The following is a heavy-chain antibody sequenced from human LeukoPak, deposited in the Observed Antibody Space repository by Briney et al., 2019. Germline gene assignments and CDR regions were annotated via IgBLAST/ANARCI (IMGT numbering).Heavy chain of an antibody. J-gene: IGHJ4*02. CDR1: VYTFTGYY. Sequence: ASVKVSCKGSVYTFTGYYMHWVRQAPGQGLEWMGWINPNSGGTNYAQKFQGRVTMTRDTSISTAYMELSRLRSDDTAVYYCARDRVESRIPFAYWGQGTLVTVSS. V-gene: IGHV1-2*02. D-gene: IGHD5-24*01. CDR2: INPNSGGT. CDR3: ARDRVESRIPFAY.